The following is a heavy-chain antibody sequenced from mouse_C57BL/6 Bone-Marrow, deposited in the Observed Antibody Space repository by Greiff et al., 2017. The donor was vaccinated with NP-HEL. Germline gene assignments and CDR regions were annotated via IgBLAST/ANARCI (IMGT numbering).Heavy chain of an antibody. CDR1: GYTFTSYG. Sequence: QVQLQQSGAELARPGASVKLSCKASGYTFTSYGISWVKQRTGQGLEWIGEIYPRSGNNYYNEKFKGKATLTADKSSSTAYMELRSLTSADSAVYCCARSGWGGAWGQGTTLTVSS. D-gene: IGHD2-3*01. J-gene: IGHJ2*01. CDR2: IYPRSGNN. V-gene: IGHV1-81*01. CDR3: ARSGWGGA.